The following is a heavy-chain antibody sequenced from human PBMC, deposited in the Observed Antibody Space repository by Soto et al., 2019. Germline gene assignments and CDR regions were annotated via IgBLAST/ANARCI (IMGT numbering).Heavy chain of an antibody. CDR1: DASITSTRHY. Sequence: SETLSLTCTVSDASITSTRHYWVWIRQPPGKGLDWIGSIYHGGTTYYNPSLKTRVTISVDTSKNQFSLRLRSVTAADTAVYFGAKRGSGSYYIAPNALDVWVKGTTGT. J-gene: IGHJ6*03. D-gene: IGHD3-10*01. V-gene: IGHV4-39*01. CDR2: IYHGGTT. CDR3: AKRGSGSYYIAPNALDV.